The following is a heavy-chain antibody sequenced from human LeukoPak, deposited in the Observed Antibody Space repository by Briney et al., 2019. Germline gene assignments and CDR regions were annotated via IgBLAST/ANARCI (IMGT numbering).Heavy chain of an antibody. CDR2: ISSSSSAI. D-gene: IGHD2-2*02. V-gene: IGHV3-48*01. J-gene: IGHJ4*02. CDR1: GFTFSTYS. Sequence: PGGSLRLSSAASGFTFSTYSMNWVRQAPGKGLVGVSYISSSSSAIYYADSVKGRFTTSRDNAKNSLYLQMNSLRAEDTAVYYCARYCSGAGCYTHPLDYWGQGTLVTVSS. CDR3: ARYCSGAGCYTHPLDY.